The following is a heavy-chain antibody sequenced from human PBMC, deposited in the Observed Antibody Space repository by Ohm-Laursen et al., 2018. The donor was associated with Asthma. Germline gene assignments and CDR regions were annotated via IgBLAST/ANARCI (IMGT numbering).Heavy chain of an antibody. CDR3: ARGSAAAGGNTNYYYYYGMDV. CDR2: IIPIFGTA. Sequence: SSVKVSCKASGGTFSSYAISWVRQAPGQGLEWMGGIIPIFGTANYAQKFQGRVTITADESTSTAYMELSSLRSEDTAVYYCARGSAAAGGNTNYYYYYGMDVWGQGTTVTVSS. D-gene: IGHD6-13*01. J-gene: IGHJ6*02. V-gene: IGHV1-69*01. CDR1: GGTFSSYA.